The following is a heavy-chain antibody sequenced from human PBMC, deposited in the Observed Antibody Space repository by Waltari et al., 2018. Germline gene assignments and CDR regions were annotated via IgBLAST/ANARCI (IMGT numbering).Heavy chain of an antibody. V-gene: IGHV1-8*03. CDR2: MNPNSGNT. CDR3: ARGVRFLEWLLYYFDY. J-gene: IGHJ4*02. D-gene: IGHD3-3*01. Sequence: QVQLVQSGAEVKKPGASVKVSCKASGYTFTSYDINWVRQATGQGLEWMGWMNPNSGNTGYAQKFQGRVTITRNTSISTAYMELSSLRSEDTAVYYCARGVRFLEWLLYYFDYWGQGTLVTVSS. CDR1: GYTFTSYD.